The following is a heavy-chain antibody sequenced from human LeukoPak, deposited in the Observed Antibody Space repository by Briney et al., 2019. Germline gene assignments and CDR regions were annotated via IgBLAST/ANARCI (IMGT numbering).Heavy chain of an antibody. J-gene: IGHJ4*02. V-gene: IGHV4-59*01. Sequence: SETLSLTCTVSGGSMSTYYWSWIRQPPGKGLEWIGYIYYTGSTNYDPSLESRVTMSVDISKNQFSLRLNFVTAADTAVYYCARGGTAFDYWGQGTLVTVSS. CDR1: GGSMSTYY. D-gene: IGHD3-16*01. CDR2: IYYTGST. CDR3: ARGGTAFDY.